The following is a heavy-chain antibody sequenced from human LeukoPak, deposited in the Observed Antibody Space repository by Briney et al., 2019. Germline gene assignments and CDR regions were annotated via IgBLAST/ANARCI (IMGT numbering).Heavy chain of an antibody. CDR3: ARPLEQWIVTHTQDRYCYYFSIDV. V-gene: IGHV1-69*04. CDR1: VCTFSSYA. Sequence: SVKVSCKASVCTFSSYAISWVRPAPGRGLEWMGRIIPILGIENNEQKVQGRVTITADKSASTAYMEMSSLRSEDTAVYYCARPLEQWIVTHTQDRYCYYFSIDVWGQGTTVTVSS. D-gene: IGHD6-19*01. J-gene: IGHJ6*02. CDR2: IIPILGIE.